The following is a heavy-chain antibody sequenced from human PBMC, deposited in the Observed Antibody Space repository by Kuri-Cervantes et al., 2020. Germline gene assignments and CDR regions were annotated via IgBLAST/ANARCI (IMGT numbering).Heavy chain of an antibody. CDR1: GFTFSNYG. CDR3: ARDSRSGLDY. J-gene: IGHJ4*02. Sequence: GESLKISCAASGFTFSNYGMHWVRQAPGKGLEWVAVIWYDGSNKYYADSVKGRFTISRDNSKNTLYLQMNSLRAEDTAVYYCARDSRSGLDYWGQGTLVTVSS. V-gene: IGHV3-33*01. CDR2: IWYDGSNK. D-gene: IGHD3-3*01.